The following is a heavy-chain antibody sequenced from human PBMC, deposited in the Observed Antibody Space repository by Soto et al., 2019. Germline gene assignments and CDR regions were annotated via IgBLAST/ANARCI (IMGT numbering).Heavy chain of an antibody. V-gene: IGHV3-30*18. Sequence: GGSLRLSCAASGFTFSSYGMHWVRQAPGKGLEWVAVISYDGSNKYYADSVKGRFTISRDNSKNTLYLQMNSLRAEDTAVYYCAKESDKYYYDSSGYPDYWGQGTLVTVSS. CDR2: ISYDGSNK. CDR1: GFTFSSYG. D-gene: IGHD3-22*01. CDR3: AKESDKYYYDSSGYPDY. J-gene: IGHJ4*02.